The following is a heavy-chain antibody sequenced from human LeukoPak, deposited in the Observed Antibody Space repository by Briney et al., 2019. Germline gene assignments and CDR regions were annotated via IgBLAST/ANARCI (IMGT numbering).Heavy chain of an antibody. D-gene: IGHD2-15*01. Sequence: GESLKISCKGSGYSFATYWIGWVRQMPGEGLEWMGIIHPADSDSRYSPSFQGQVTVSADKSISTAYLQWRSLKASDTAMYYCARTVGGYGMDVWGQGTTVTVSS. CDR1: GYSFATYW. J-gene: IGHJ6*02. CDR3: ARTVGGYGMDV. CDR2: IHPADSDS. V-gene: IGHV5-51*01.